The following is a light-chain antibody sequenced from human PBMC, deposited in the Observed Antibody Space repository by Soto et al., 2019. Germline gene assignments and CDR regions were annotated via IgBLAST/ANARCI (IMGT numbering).Light chain of an antibody. V-gene: IGKV3-20*01. CDR3: QQYGSFYT. J-gene: IGKJ2*01. Sequence: EIVLTQSPGTLSLSPGERATLSCRASQSISSTSLAWYQRKPGQAPRLLIYGTSSRATGIPDMFSSSGSGRDFTLTISRLEYEDFAVYYCQQYGSFYTFGQGTKLEIK. CDR1: QSISSTS. CDR2: GTS.